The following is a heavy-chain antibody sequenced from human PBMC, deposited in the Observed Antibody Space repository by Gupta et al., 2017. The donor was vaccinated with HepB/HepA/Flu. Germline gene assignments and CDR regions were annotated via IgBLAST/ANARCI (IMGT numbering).Heavy chain of an antibody. CDR3: ARNGGNGGQWPPTPSYYYYGLDV. D-gene: IGHD6-19*01. CDR2: IGSPGTIR. CDR1: GFIFIDYH. J-gene: IGHJ6*02. V-gene: IGHV3-11*01. Sequence: QVQLVESGGGLVKPGGSLRLSCAASGFIFIDYHMNWIRQAPGKGLEWVSYIGSPGTIRHYADSVRGRFTISRDDAKNSVYLQINRLRADDTAVYYCARNGGNGGQWPPTPSYYYYGLDVWGQGTTVTVSS.